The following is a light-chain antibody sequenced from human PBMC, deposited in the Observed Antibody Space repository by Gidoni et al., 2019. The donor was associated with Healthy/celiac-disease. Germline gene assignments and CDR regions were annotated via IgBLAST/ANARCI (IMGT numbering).Light chain of an antibody. Sequence: EIVLTPSPGTLSLSPGERATLSCRANQSVSSSYLAWYQQKPGQAPRLLIYGASSRATGIPDRFSGSGSGTDFTRTISRLEPEDFAVYYCQQYGSSPPYTFGQGTKLEIK. CDR1: QSVSSSY. V-gene: IGKV3-20*01. J-gene: IGKJ2*01. CDR2: GAS. CDR3: QQYGSSPPYT.